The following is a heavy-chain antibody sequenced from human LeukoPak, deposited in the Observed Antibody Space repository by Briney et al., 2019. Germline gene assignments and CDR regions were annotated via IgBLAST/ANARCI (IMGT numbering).Heavy chain of an antibody. Sequence: PGRSLRLSCAASGFTFHDYAMNWVRQVPGKGLEWVSTITWNSDNIYYADSVKGRFTISRDNAIKSLYLQMNSLRPEDTALYYCARGRLWWSGRLDYYYYMDVWGKGTTVTVSS. D-gene: IGHD2-21*01. J-gene: IGHJ6*03. CDR3: ARGRLWWSGRLDYYYYMDV. CDR2: ITWNSDNI. V-gene: IGHV3-9*01. CDR1: GFTFHDYA.